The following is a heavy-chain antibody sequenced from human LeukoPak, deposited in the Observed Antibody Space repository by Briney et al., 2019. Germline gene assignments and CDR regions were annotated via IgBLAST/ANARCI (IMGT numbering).Heavy chain of an antibody. Sequence: SETLSLTCTVSGGSISSYYWSWIRQPPGKGLEWVGYIYYSGSTNYNPSLKSRVTISVDTSKNQFSLKLSSVTAADTAVYYCARDAPSYSSGWYGYMDVWGKGTTVTISS. D-gene: IGHD6-19*01. CDR1: GGSISSYY. V-gene: IGHV4-59*01. CDR3: ARDAPSYSSGWYGYMDV. CDR2: IYYSGST. J-gene: IGHJ6*03.